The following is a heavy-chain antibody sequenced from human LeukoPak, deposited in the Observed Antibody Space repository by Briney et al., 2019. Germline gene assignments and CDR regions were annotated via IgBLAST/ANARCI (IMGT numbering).Heavy chain of an antibody. D-gene: IGHD4-23*01. CDR1: GYSISSGYY. Sequence: SETLSLTCAVSGYSISSGYYWGWIRQPPGKGLEWIGTMYHSGSTYYNPSLKSRVTISVDTSKNQFSLKLSSVTAADTAVYYCARDAYGGNPPYFDCWGQGTLVTVSS. J-gene: IGHJ4*02. CDR3: ARDAYGGNPPYFDC. CDR2: MYHSGST. V-gene: IGHV4-38-2*02.